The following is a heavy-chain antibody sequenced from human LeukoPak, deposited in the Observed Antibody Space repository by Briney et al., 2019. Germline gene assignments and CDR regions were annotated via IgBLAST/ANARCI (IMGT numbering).Heavy chain of an antibody. J-gene: IGHJ4*02. CDR3: ARPSGGDYSMQTLNY. CDR1: GFTFSSYS. CDR2: ISSSSSTI. Sequence: QPGGSLRLSCAASGFTFSSYSMNWVRQAPGKGLEWVSYISSSSSTIYYADSVKGRFTISRDNAKNSLYLQMNSLRAEDTAVYYCARPSGGDYSMQTLNYWGQGTLVTVSS. D-gene: IGHD4-17*01. V-gene: IGHV3-48*04.